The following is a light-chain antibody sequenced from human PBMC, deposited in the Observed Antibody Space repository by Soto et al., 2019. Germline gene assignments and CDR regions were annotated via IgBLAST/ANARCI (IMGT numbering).Light chain of an antibody. J-gene: IGLJ1*01. CDR2: DVR. CDR1: SSDVGRYDY. V-gene: IGLV2-11*01. CDR3: CSFAGSYTYV. Sequence: QSVLTQPRSVSGSPGQSVTISCTGTSSDVGRYDYVSWYQQHPGKAPKLIIYDVRERPSGVPDRFSGSKFGNTASLTISGLQAEDEADYSCCSFAGSYTYVFGTGTKVTVL.